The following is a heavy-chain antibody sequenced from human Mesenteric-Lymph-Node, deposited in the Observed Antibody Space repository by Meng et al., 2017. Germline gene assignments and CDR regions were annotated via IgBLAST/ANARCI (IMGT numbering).Heavy chain of an antibody. CDR2: IYHSGST. Sequence: SETLSLTCTVSGYSISSGYYWGWIRQPPGKGLEWIGGIYHSGSTYYNPSLKSRVTISVDTSKNQFSLKLSSVTAADTAVYYCARDGIVVVPAAAYDYWGQGTLVTVSS. J-gene: IGHJ4*02. D-gene: IGHD2-2*01. CDR3: ARDGIVVVPAAAYDY. CDR1: GYSISSGYY. V-gene: IGHV4-38-2*02.